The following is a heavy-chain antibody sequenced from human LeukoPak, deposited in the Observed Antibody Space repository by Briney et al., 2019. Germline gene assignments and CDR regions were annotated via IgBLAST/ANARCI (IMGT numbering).Heavy chain of an antibody. J-gene: IGHJ4*02. V-gene: IGHV1-69*13. Sequence: SVKVSCKASGGTFSSYAISSVRQAPGQGLEWMGGIIPIFGTANYAQKFQGRVTITADESTSTAYMELSSLRSEDTAVYYCARGPLYCSSTSCLLRYWGQGTLVTVSS. CDR2: IIPIFGTA. D-gene: IGHD2-2*01. CDR3: ARGPLYCSSTSCLLRY. CDR1: GGTFSSYA.